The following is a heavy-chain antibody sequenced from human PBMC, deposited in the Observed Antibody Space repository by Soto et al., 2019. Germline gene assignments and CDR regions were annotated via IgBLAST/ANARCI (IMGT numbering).Heavy chain of an antibody. V-gene: IGHV1-18*01. CDR1: GYTFTSYG. J-gene: IGHJ6*03. D-gene: IGHD1-7*01. CDR2: ISAYNGNT. CDR3: AMTQNWNYEDYMDV. Sequence: ASVKVSCKASGYTFTSYGISWVRQAPGQGLEWMGWISAYNGNTNYAQKLQGRVTMTTDTSTSTAYMELSSLRSEDTAVYYCAMTQNWNYEDYMDVWGQGTTVPVSS.